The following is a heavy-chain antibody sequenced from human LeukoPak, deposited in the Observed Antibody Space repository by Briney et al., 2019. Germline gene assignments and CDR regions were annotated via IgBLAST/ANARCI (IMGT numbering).Heavy chain of an antibody. D-gene: IGHD2-2*01. CDR1: GYTFTRYG. Sequence: ASVKVSCKASGYTFTRYGISWVRQAPGQGLEGMGWICAYKGNTNYAQTLQGRVTMTTDTSTSTAYMELRSLRSDDTAVYYCVRDLRYGEYQLLPAWFDPWGQGTLVTVSS. J-gene: IGHJ5*02. CDR3: VRDLRYGEYQLLPAWFDP. V-gene: IGHV1-18*01. CDR2: ICAYKGNT.